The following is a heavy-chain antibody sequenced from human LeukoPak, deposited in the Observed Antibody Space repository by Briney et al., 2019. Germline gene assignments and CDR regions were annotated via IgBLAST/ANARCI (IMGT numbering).Heavy chain of an antibody. J-gene: IGHJ4*02. CDR1: GFTFSSYS. V-gene: IGHV3-48*01. CDR2: ISSSSSTI. D-gene: IGHD3-3*01. Sequence: GGSLRLSCAASGFTFSSYSMNWVRQAPGKGLEWVSYISSSSSTIYYADSVKGRFTISRDNAKNSLHLQMNSLKAEDTAVYYCARYGEPYYDFWSGYFYWGQGTLVTVSS. CDR3: ARYGEPYYDFWSGYFY.